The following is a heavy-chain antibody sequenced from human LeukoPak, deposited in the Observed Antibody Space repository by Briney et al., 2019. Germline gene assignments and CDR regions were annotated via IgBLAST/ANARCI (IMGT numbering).Heavy chain of an antibody. V-gene: IGHV3-7*03. CDR2: IDKDGSEK. J-gene: IGHJ4*02. CDR3: AKEVQYYYDSSGYFDF. Sequence: PGGSLRLSCAAAGFFFRNYWKTWVRQAPGKGLEWVANIDKDGSEKYYADSVKGRFTISRDNTKKSLYLQMNSLRAEDTAVYYCAKEVQYYYDSSGYFDFWGQGTLVTVSS. D-gene: IGHD3-22*01. CDR1: GFFFRNYW.